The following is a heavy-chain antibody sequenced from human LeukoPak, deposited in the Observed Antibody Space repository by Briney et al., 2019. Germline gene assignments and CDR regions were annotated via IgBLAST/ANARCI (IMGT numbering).Heavy chain of an antibody. CDR1: GGSISSHY. V-gene: IGHV4-59*11. J-gene: IGHJ4*02. D-gene: IGHD3-16*01. CDR3: ARGFDFDS. Sequence: PSETLSLTCTVSGGSISSHYWSWIRQPPGKGLEWIGYIHYSGSTNYNPSFKRRVIISLDTSKNQFSLKLISVTAADTAVYYCARGFDFDSWGQGTLVTVSS. CDR2: IHYSGST.